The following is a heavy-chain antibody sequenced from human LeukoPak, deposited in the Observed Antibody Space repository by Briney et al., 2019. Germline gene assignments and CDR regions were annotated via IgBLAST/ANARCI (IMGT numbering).Heavy chain of an antibody. CDR3: ARVGDYGSGSYLDY. J-gene: IGHJ4*02. D-gene: IGHD3-10*01. Sequence: SQTLSLTCTVSGGPISSGDYYWSWIRQPPGKGLEWIGYIYYSGSTYYNPSLKSRVTISVDTSKNQFSLKLSSVTAADTAVCYCARVGDYGSGSYLDYWGQGTLVTVSS. V-gene: IGHV4-30-4*01. CDR2: IYYSGST. CDR1: GGPISSGDYY.